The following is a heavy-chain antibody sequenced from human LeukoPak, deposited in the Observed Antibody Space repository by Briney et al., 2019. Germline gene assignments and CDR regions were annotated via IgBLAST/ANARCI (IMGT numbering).Heavy chain of an antibody. J-gene: IGHJ1*01. D-gene: IGHD4-17*01. CDR2: IFYSGST. Sequence: PSETLSLTCTVSGGSISNSTSYWGWIRQAPGKGLEWIGNIFYSGSTYYNPSLKSRVTISEDTSKNQLSLKLSSVTAADTAVYYCARAAVTTSRYFQHWGQGTLVTVSS. V-gene: IGHV4-39*07. CDR1: GGSISNSTSY. CDR3: ARAAVTTSRYFQH.